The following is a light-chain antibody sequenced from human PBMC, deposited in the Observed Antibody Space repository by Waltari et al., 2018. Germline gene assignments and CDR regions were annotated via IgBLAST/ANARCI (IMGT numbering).Light chain of an antibody. J-gene: IGLJ2*01. CDR3: FCAADMTEI. CDR1: ILPEKY. Sequence: SYELTQPSSVSVSPGQTAKITCSGDILPEKYVRWFQQRPGQAPVLVIYKDNERPSGTPERFSGSTSGTTVTLTISGAQADDEADYYCFCAADMTEIFGGGTKLTV. V-gene: IGLV3-27*01. CDR2: KDN.